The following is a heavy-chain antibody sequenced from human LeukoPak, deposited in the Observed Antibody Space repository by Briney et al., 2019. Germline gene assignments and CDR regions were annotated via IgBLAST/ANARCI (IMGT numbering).Heavy chain of an antibody. CDR2: IYPGDSDT. D-gene: IGHD3-16*01. V-gene: IGHV5-51*01. Sequence: GESLQISCKGSGYIFTSYWIGWVRQLPGKGLEWMGIIYPGDSDTRYSPSFQGQVTISADKSISTAYLQWSSLKASDTAMYYCERLGVRRSFVDYWGQGTLVTVSS. J-gene: IGHJ4*02. CDR1: GYIFTSYW. CDR3: ERLGVRRSFVDY.